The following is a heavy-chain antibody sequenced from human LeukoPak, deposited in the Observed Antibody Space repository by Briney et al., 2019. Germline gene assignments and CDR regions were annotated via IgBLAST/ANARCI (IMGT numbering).Heavy chain of an antibody. CDR1: GFTFSGSA. D-gene: IGHD3-22*01. J-gene: IGHJ4*02. Sequence: PGGSLRLSCAASGFTFSGSAMLWVRQASGQGLEWVGRIRSKANSYATAYAASVKGRFTISRDDPKNTAYLQMNSLKTEDTAIYYCTITYYYDSSGYYWLDYWGQGTLVTVSS. CDR3: TITYYYDSSGYYWLDY. V-gene: IGHV3-73*01. CDR2: IRSKANSYAT.